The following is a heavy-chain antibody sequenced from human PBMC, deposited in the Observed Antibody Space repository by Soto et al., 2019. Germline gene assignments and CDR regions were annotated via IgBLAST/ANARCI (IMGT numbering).Heavy chain of an antibody. J-gene: IGHJ3*02. CDR1: GGTFSNYA. CDR2: IIPIFGTT. D-gene: IGHD4-17*01. Sequence: QVQLVQSGAEVRKPGSSVKVSCKASGGTFSNYAISWVRQAPGQGLEWMGGIIPIFGTTNYAQKFKGRVTITADESTSTDYLKRRSVRSEGTAVYYCAREGTTTMSKDAFDIWGQGTMVTVSS. V-gene: IGHV1-69*12. CDR3: AREGTTTMSKDAFDI.